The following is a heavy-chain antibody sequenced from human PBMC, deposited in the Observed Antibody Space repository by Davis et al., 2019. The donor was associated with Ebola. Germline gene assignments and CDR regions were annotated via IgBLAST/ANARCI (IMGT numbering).Heavy chain of an antibody. V-gene: IGHV3-23*01. CDR1: GFTFSSYA. Sequence: GESLKISCAVSGFTFSSYAMSWVRQAPGKGLEWVSAISGSGGSTYYADSVKGRFTISRDNSKKTLYLQMNSLRDEDTAVYYCARGGYDWGQGTMVTVSS. CDR3: ARGGYD. D-gene: IGHD5-12*01. CDR2: ISGSGGST. J-gene: IGHJ3*01.